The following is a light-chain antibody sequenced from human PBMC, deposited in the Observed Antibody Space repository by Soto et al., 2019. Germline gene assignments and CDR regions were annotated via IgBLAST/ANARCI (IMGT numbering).Light chain of an antibody. CDR1: SSDVGGYNY. J-gene: IGLJ1*01. CDR3: SSYTTSSTRI. V-gene: IGLV2-14*01. Sequence: QSALTQPASVSGSPGQSITISCTGTSSDVGGYNYVSWYQQHPGKAPKLMIYDVSNRPSRVSNRFSGSKSGNTASLTISGLQAEDEADYYCSSYTTSSTRISGTGTKVTVL. CDR2: DVS.